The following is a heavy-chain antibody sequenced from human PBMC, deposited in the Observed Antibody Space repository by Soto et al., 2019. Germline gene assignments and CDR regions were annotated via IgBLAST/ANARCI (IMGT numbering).Heavy chain of an antibody. J-gene: IGHJ5*02. D-gene: IGHD6-13*01. CDR2: IWYDGGEK. CDR3: ARYVSSRYTNWIAP. CDR1: GFTFSSYG. Sequence: QVQLVESGGGVVQPGGSLRLSCAASGFTFSSYGMHWVRQAPGKGLEWVAVIWYDGGEKYYADSVKGRFTISRDNSKNTLSLQMNHLSAEDTAVYYCARYVSSRYTNWIAPWGQGTLVTVSS. V-gene: IGHV3-33*01.